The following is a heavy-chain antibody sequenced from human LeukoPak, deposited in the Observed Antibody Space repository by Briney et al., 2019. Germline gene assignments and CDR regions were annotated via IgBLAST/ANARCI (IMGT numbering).Heavy chain of an antibody. Sequence: GASVKVSCKASGGTFSSYVISWVRQAPGQGLEWMGGIIPIFGTAKYAQKFQGRATITADKSTSSAYMELSSLRSEDTAVYYCATRAADVPTRPAYYYYMDVWGKGTTVTVSS. CDR2: IIPIFGTA. CDR3: ATRAADVPTRPAYYYYMDV. CDR1: GGTFSSYV. J-gene: IGHJ6*03. V-gene: IGHV1-69*06. D-gene: IGHD6-6*01.